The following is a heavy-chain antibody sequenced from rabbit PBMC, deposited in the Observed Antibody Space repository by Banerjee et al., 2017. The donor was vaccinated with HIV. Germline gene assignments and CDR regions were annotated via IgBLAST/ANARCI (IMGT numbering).Heavy chain of an antibody. Sequence: QEQLEESGGDLVKPGASLTLTCKASGFSFSSGYNMCWFRQAPGKGLEWIACIYASSSGNTVYANWAKGRFTISKTSSTTVTLQMTSLTAADTATYFCARDLTGVTGWNFNLWGQGTLVTVS. V-gene: IGHV1S45*01. D-gene: IGHD7-1*01. CDR2: IYASSSGNT. J-gene: IGHJ4*01. CDR3: ARDLTGVTGWNFNL. CDR1: GFSFSSGYN.